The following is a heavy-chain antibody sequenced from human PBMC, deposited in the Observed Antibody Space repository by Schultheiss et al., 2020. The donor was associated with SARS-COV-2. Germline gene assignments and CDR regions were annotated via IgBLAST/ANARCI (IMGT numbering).Heavy chain of an antibody. V-gene: IGHV3-30*03. CDR3: AREEAYYDIIRFDP. J-gene: IGHJ5*02. D-gene: IGHD3-9*01. Sequence: GGSLRLSCAASGFTFSSYGMHWVRQAPGKGLEWVAVISYDGSNKYYADSVKGRFTISRDNSKNTLYLQMNSLRAEDTAVYYCAREEAYYDIIRFDPWGQGTLVTVSS. CDR1: GFTFSSYG. CDR2: ISYDGSNK.